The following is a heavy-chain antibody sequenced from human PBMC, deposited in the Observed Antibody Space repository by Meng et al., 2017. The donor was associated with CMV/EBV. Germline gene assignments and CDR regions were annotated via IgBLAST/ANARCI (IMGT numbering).Heavy chain of an antibody. D-gene: IGHD5/OR15-5a*01. V-gene: IGHV3-7*01. J-gene: IGHJ4*02. Sequence: LSLTCAASGFTFSTSWMSWVRPAPGKGLEWVATIKQDGSEKYYVDSVKGRFTIYRDNAKNSLYLQMNSLRAEDTAVYYCARTLRTPDYWGQGTLVTVSS. CDR2: IKQDGSEK. CDR1: GFTFSTSW. CDR3: ARTLRTPDY.